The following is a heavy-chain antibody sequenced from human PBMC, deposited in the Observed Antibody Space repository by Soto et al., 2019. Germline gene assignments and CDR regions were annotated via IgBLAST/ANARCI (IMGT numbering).Heavy chain of an antibody. Sequence: SETLSLTCTVSGGSISSSSYYWGWIRQPPGKGLERMGSIYYSGSTYYNPSLKSRVTISVDTSKNQFSLKLSSVTAADSAVYYCARRLYYDSSGFEGGGMDVWGQGTTVT. D-gene: IGHD3-22*01. J-gene: IGHJ6*02. CDR1: GGSISSSSYY. CDR3: ARRLYYDSSGFEGGGMDV. CDR2: IYYSGST. V-gene: IGHV4-39*01.